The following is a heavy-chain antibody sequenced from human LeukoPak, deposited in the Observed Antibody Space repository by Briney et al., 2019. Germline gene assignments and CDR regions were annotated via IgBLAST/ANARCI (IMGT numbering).Heavy chain of an antibody. CDR1: GGSISSGLYS. J-gene: IGHJ5*02. V-gene: IGHV4-30-2*01. CDR3: ARLQYCSGTSCYWFDP. CDR2: IYHTGST. Sequence: SGTLSLTCDVSGGSISSGLYSWSWIRQPLGKGLEWIGYIYHTGSTYYNPSLKSRVTISVDTSKNQFSLRLSSVTAADTAVYYCARLQYCSGTSCYWFDPWGQGTLVTVSS. D-gene: IGHD2-2*01.